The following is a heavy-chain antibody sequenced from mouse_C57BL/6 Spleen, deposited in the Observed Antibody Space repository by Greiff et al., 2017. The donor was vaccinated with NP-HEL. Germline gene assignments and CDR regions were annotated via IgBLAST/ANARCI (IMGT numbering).Heavy chain of an antibody. D-gene: IGHD1-1*01. CDR1: GYAFTNYL. J-gene: IGHJ3*01. CDR2: INPGSGGT. V-gene: IGHV1-54*01. Sequence: QVQLKESGAELVRPGTSVKVSCKASGYAFTNYLIEWVKQRPGQGLEWIGVINPGSGGTNYNEKFKGKATLTADKSSSTAYMQLSSLTSEDSAVYFCARRGGSSPFAYWGQGTLVTVSA. CDR3: ARRGGSSPFAY.